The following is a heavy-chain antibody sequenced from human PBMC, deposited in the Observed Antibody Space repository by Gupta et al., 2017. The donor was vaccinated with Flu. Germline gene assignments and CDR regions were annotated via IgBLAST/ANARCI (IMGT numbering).Heavy chain of an antibody. V-gene: IGHV3-23*01. CDR2: ISDGGGNI. CDR1: GFPFGSYA. Sequence: EVQLLQSGGGLVQPGGSLRLSCAASGFPFGSYAMYWVRQAPGKGLEWVSGISDGGGNIFYADSVKGRFTMSRDNSKNTLYLQMSSLRAEDTAVYFCAKRAVLGFLEWSSAFFDFWGQGSLVTVSS. CDR3: AKRAVLGFLEWSSAFFDF. J-gene: IGHJ4*02. D-gene: IGHD3-3*01.